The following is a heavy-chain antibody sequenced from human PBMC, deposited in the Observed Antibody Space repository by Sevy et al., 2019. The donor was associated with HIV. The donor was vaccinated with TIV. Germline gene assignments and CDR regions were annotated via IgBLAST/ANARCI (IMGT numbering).Heavy chain of an antibody. J-gene: IGHJ4*02. Sequence: GGSLRLSCAASGFTFSKYSMSWVRQPPGKGLGWVSTLSFGCGEINYADSVKGRFTIYRDNSRSSVYLQMNNLRPEDTAVYTCAREGCTKPHDYWGQGTLVTVSS. V-gene: IGHV3-23*01. CDR1: GFTFSKYS. CDR3: AREGCTKPHDY. D-gene: IGHD2-8*01. CDR2: LSFGCGEI.